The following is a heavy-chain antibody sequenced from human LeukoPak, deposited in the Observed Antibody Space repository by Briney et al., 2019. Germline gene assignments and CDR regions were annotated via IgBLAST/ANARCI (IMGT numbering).Heavy chain of an antibody. CDR1: GFTFSSYA. D-gene: IGHD3-22*01. Sequence: GGSLRLSCAASGFTFSSYAMHWVRQAPGKGLEWVAVISYDGSNKYYADSVKGRFTISRDNSKNTLDLQMNSLRAEDTAGYYCASQYYYDSSGYYPLDYWGQGTLVTVSS. CDR2: ISYDGSNK. CDR3: ASQYYYDSSGYYPLDY. V-gene: IGHV3-30-3*01. J-gene: IGHJ4*02.